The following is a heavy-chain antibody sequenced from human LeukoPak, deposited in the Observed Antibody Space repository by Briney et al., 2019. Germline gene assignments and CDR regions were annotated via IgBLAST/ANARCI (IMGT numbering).Heavy chain of an antibody. CDR1: GFTFNTYT. CDR2: ISGSSGII. J-gene: IGHJ4*02. D-gene: IGHD4-11*01. V-gene: IGHV3-48*01. CDR3: AKEHDYSNYYYFDF. Sequence: GGSLRLSCAASGFTFNTYTMNWVRQAPGKGLEWVSYISGSSGIIDYADSVRGRFTISRDNAKNTLYLQMNSLRAEDTAVYYCAKEHDYSNYYYFDFWGQGTLVTVSS.